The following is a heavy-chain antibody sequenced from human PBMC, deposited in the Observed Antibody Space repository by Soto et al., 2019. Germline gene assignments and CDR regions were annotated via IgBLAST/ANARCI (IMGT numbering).Heavy chain of an antibody. D-gene: IGHD3-10*01. CDR3: ARARSVSYIVLEY. J-gene: IGHJ4*02. V-gene: IGHV4-31*03. Sequence: QVQLQESGPGLVKPSQTLSLTCTVSGGSINSGLYYWSWIRQYPGKGLEWIGYIYSRGHTYYTPSLKSRLTIVVDKSKIQVSLKLSSVTAADTAVYYCARARSVSYIVLEYWGQGSRFTVSS. CDR1: GGSINSGLYY. CDR2: IYSRGHT.